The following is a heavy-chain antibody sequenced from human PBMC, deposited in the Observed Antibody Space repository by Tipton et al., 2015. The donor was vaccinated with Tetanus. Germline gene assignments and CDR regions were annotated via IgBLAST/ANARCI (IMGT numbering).Heavy chain of an antibody. Sequence: QLVQSGAEVKKPGESLRISCKGSGYSFTSYWISWVRQMPGKGLEWMGRIDPSDSYTNYSPSFQGHVTISADKSISTAYLQWSSLKASDTAMYYCARRGIVVVVAADFDYWGQGTLVTVSS. J-gene: IGHJ4*02. CDR3: ARRGIVVVVAADFDY. V-gene: IGHV5-10-1*01. D-gene: IGHD2-15*01. CDR2: IDPSDSYT. CDR1: GYSFTSYW.